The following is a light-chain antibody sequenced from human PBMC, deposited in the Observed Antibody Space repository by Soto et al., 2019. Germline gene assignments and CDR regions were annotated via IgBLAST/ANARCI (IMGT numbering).Light chain of an antibody. CDR1: SSDVGGYNY. V-gene: IGLV2-8*01. CDR3: SSYAGSNRV. CDR2: EVS. J-gene: IGLJ1*01. Sequence: QSALTQPPSASGSPGQSVTISCTGTSSDVGGYNYVSWYQQYPGKAPKLMIYEVSKRPSGVPDRFSGSKSGNTASLTVSGLQAEDEAVYYCSSYAGSNRVFGTGTKLTVL.